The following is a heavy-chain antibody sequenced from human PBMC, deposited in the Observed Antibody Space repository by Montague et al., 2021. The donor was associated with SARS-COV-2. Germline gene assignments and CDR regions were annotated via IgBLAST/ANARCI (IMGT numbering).Heavy chain of an antibody. CDR1: GGSISSTTNF. CDR3: ARDCRGGSLYPFFDS. D-gene: IGHD2-8*01. J-gene: IGHJ4*02. Sequence: SETLSLTCAVSGGSISSTTNFWAWLRQPPGKEPEWIGSIFFRGTTYSNPSLKSRVTTSVDTSNNQFSLRLPSMTAADTAVYFCARDCRGGSLYPFFDSWGQGTLVTVSS. V-gene: IGHV4-39*07. CDR2: IFFRGTT.